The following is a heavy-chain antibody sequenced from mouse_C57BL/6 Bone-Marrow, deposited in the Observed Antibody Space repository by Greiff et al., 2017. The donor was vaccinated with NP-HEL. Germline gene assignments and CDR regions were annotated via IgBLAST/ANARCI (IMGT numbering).Heavy chain of an antibody. V-gene: IGHV1-4*01. Sequence: QVPLQQSGAELARPGASVKMSCKASGYTFTSYTMHWVNQRPGQGLEWIGYINPSSGYTKYNQKFKDKATLTADKSSSTAYMQLSSLTSEDSAVYYWTSYDEYDAGWEYGGQGTLVTVSA. D-gene: IGHD2-4*01. CDR3: TSYDEYDAGWEY. CDR1: GYTFTSYT. CDR2: INPSSGYT. J-gene: IGHJ3*01.